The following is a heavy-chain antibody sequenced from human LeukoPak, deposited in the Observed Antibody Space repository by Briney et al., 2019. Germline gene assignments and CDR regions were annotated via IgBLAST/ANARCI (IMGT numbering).Heavy chain of an antibody. J-gene: IGHJ4*02. CDR3: AKDSATYGRFDY. D-gene: IGHD3-10*01. Sequence: GGSLRLACVVSGFNISHSYMSWVRQAPGRGLEWVSAISGSGTTTYSADSVKGRFTISRDNSKNTLYLQINTLRAEDTAIYYCAKDSATYGRFDYWGQGTLVSVSS. CDR1: GFNISHSY. CDR2: ISGSGTTT. V-gene: IGHV3-23*01.